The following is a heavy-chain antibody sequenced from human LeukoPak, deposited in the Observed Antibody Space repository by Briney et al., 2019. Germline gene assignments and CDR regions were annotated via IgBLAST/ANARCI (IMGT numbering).Heavy chain of an antibody. D-gene: IGHD1-26*01. Sequence: GGSLTLSCEASGFTFGSYEMTWVRQAPGKGLEWLSYISTSGSIIVYADSVRGRFTVSRDNSKNTLYLQMNSLRAEDAAVYYCAAAGASGRPFDYWGQGTLVTVSS. J-gene: IGHJ4*02. CDR2: ISTSGSII. CDR1: GFTFGSYE. V-gene: IGHV3-48*03. CDR3: AAAGASGRPFDY.